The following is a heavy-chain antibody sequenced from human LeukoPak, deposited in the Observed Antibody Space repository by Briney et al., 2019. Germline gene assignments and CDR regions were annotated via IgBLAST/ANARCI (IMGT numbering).Heavy chain of an antibody. CDR1: GCSLSTSGMR. V-gene: IGHV2-70*04. CDR2: IDWDDDK. CDR3: ARRTSSSFYFDF. Sequence: ESGPTLVKPTQTLTLTCTFSGCSLSTSGMRVSWIRQPPGKALEWLARIDWDDDKFYSTSLKTRLTISKDTSKNQVVLTMTNMDPVDTAIYYCARRTSSSFYFDFWGQGTLVTVSS. D-gene: IGHD6-6*01. J-gene: IGHJ4*02.